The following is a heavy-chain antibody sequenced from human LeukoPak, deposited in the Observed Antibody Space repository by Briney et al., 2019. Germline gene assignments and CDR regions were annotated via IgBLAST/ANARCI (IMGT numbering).Heavy chain of an antibody. D-gene: IGHD3-10*01. Sequence: PGGSLRLSCAASGFTVSSNYMSWVRQAPGKGLEWVSVIYSGGSTYYADSVKGRFTISRDNSKNTLYLQMNSLRAEDTAVYYCARAPRVRGVNYYMDVWGKGTTVTISS. V-gene: IGHV3-53*01. CDR3: ARAPRVRGVNYYMDV. CDR1: GFTVSSNY. CDR2: IYSGGST. J-gene: IGHJ6*03.